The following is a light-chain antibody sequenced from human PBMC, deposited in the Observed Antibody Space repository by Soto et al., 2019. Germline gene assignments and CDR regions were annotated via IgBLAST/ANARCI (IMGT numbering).Light chain of an antibody. V-gene: IGKV3D-20*02. CDR1: QSVASSY. CDR3: QQRSSWRLP. Sequence: EVVLTQSPGTLSLSPGERVTLSCRASQSVASSYLAWYQQKPGRAPRLLFYSASSRATGIPARFSGSGSGTDFALTMSSREPEDFAVYFCQQRSSWRLPFRGGTKVEIK. J-gene: IGKJ4*02. CDR2: SAS.